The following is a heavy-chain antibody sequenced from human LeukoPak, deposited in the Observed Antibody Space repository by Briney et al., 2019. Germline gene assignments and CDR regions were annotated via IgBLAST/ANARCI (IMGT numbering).Heavy chain of an antibody. CDR1: GFTVSSNY. CDR3: ARGFPGLPSAGTFDS. D-gene: IGHD6-13*01. J-gene: IGHJ4*02. CDR2: IYSGGST. V-gene: IGHV3-53*01. Sequence: GGSLRLSCAASGFTVSSNYMSWVRQAPGKGLEWVSVIYSGGSTYYADSVKGRFTISRDNSRNTLYFQMHSLRAEDTAVYYCARGFPGLPSAGTFDSWGQGTLVTVSS.